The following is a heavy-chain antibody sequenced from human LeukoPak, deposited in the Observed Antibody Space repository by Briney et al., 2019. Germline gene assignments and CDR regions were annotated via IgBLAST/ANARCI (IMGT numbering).Heavy chain of an antibody. V-gene: IGHV4-39*01. J-gene: IGHJ4*02. Sequence: PSETPSLTCTVSGGSISSSGSFWDWIRQPPGKGLEWIGTVHYGGSTYYNPSLKSRIIIAVDTSKNQFSLRLTSVTAADTAVFYCAGHASSSDSTASYYSFDYWGQGTLVTVSS. D-gene: IGHD3-22*01. CDR1: GGSISSSGSF. CDR2: VHYGGST. CDR3: AGHASSSDSTASYYSFDY.